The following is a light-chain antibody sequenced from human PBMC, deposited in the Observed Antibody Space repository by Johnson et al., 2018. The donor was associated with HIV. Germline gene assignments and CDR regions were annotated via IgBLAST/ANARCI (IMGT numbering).Light chain of an antibody. V-gene: IGLV1-51*01. Sequence: QSVLTQPPSVSAAPGQKVTISCSGSYSNIGNNYVSWYQQVPGTAPKLLIYEKNKRPSGIPDRFSASKSGTSATMDITGLQTGDEADYYCGTWDSSLGAHYVFGSGTEVTVL. CDR3: GTWDSSLGAHYV. J-gene: IGLJ1*01. CDR2: EKN. CDR1: YSNIGNNY.